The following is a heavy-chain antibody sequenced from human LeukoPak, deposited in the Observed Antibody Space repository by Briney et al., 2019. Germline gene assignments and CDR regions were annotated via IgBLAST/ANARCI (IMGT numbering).Heavy chain of an antibody. CDR3: ARDRAAMVRDYYYGMDV. Sequence: GASVKVSCKASGYPFTDCYMHWVRQAPGQGLEWMGWISAYNGNTNYAQKLQGRVTMTTDTSTSTAYMELRSLRSDDTAVYYCARDRAAMVRDYYYGMDVWGQGTTVTVSS. D-gene: IGHD5-18*01. CDR2: ISAYNGNT. V-gene: IGHV1-18*04. J-gene: IGHJ6*02. CDR1: GYPFTDCY.